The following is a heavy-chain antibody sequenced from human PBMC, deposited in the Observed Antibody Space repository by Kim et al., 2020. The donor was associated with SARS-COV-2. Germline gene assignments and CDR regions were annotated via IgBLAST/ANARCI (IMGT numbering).Heavy chain of an antibody. V-gene: IGHV3-7*01. CDR3: ARKNNFDF. CDR2: SET. J-gene: IGHJ4*02. Sequence: SETYDVDSVKGRFTISRDNAKNSLYLQMNSLLVEDTAVYYCARKNNFDFWGQGTLVTVSS.